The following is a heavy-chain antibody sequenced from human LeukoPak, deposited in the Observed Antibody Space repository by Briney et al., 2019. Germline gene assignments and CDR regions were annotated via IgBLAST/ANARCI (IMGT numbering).Heavy chain of an antibody. D-gene: IGHD5-18*01. CDR3: AIHFVDAVAFDI. J-gene: IGHJ3*02. CDR2: IYTSGST. CDR1: GGSISSYY. V-gene: IGHV4-4*09. Sequence: SETLSLTCTVSGGSISSYYWSWIRQPPGKGLEWIGYIYTSGSTNYNPSLKSRVTISVDTSKNQFSLKLSSVTAADTAVYYCAIHFVDAVAFDIWGQGTMVTVPS.